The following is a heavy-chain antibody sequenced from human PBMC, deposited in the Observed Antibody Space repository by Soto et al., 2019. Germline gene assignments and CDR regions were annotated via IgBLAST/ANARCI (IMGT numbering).Heavy chain of an antibody. J-gene: IGHJ6*02. Sequence: PSETLSLTCTVSGGSISSTSYYWGWIRQPPGKGLVWIGSIYYSGSTYYNPSLKSRVTISVDTSKSQCSLKLSSVTAADTAVYYCAICIAVAGRSRGYYYYGMDVWGQGTTVTVSS. CDR3: AICIAVAGRSRGYYYYGMDV. V-gene: IGHV4-39*01. CDR2: IYYSGST. D-gene: IGHD6-19*01. CDR1: GGSISSTSYY.